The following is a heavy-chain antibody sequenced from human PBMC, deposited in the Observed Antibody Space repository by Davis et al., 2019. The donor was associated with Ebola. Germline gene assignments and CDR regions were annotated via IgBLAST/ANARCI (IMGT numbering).Heavy chain of an antibody. J-gene: IGHJ4*02. V-gene: IGHV3-30-3*01. Sequence: GESLKISCAASGFTFSSYAMHWVRQAPGKGLERVAVISYDGSNKYYADSVKGRFTISRDNSKNTLYLQMNSLRAEDTAVYYCARGFMTTVTTIDYWGQGTLVTVSS. CDR2: ISYDGSNK. CDR3: ARGFMTTVTTIDY. D-gene: IGHD4-17*01. CDR1: GFTFSSYA.